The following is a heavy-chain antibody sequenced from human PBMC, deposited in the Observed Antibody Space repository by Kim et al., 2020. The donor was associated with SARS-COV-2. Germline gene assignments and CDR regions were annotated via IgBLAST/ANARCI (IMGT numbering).Heavy chain of an antibody. Sequence: ASVKVSCKASGYTFTNYGISWVRQAPGQGLEWLGWIIPYNGDTKYAQKVQDRVTLTTDTSTSTASMELRGLRSDDTAVYYCARDLKGSHDFWSGYHFDYWGQGTLVTVSS. J-gene: IGHJ4*02. V-gene: IGHV1-18*01. D-gene: IGHD3-3*01. CDR2: IIPYNGDT. CDR1: GYTFTNYG. CDR3: ARDLKGSHDFWSGYHFDY.